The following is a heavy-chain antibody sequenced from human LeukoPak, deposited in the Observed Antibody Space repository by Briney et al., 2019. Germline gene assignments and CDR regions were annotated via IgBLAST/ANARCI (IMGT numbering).Heavy chain of an antibody. J-gene: IGHJ4*02. V-gene: IGHV1-2*06. Sequence: VASVKVSCKASGYTFTGYYMHWLRQAPGQGLEWMGRINPNSGGTNYAQKFQGRVTMTRDTSISTAYMELSRLRSDDTAVYYCARDWQWPEGDYWGQGTLVTVSS. CDR1: GYTFTGYY. D-gene: IGHD6-19*01. CDR2: INPNSGGT. CDR3: ARDWQWPEGDY.